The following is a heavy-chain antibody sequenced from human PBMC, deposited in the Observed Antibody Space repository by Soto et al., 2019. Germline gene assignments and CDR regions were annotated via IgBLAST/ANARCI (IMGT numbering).Heavy chain of an antibody. CDR3: ARGDYGDYKFKYYYYGMDV. D-gene: IGHD4-17*01. V-gene: IGHV1-69*13. J-gene: IGHJ6*02. CDR2: IIPIFGTA. CDR1: GGTFSSYA. Sequence: ASVKVSCKASGGTFSSYAISWVRQAPGQGLEWMGGIIPIFGTANYAQKFQGRVTITADESTSTAYMELSSLRSEDTAVYYCARGDYGDYKFKYYYYGMDVWGQGTTVTSP.